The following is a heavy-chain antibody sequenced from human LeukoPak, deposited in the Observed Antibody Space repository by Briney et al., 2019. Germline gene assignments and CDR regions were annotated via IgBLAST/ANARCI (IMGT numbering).Heavy chain of an antibody. CDR3: ARQVPAAYGMDV. CDR2: MNPNSGNT. CDR1: GYTFTSYD. Sequence: GASVKVSCKASGYTFTSYDINWVRQATGQGLEWMGWMNPNSGNTGYAQKFQGRVTMTRNTSISTAYMGLSSLRSEDTAVYYCARQVPAAYGMDVWGQGTTVTVSS. J-gene: IGHJ6*02. D-gene: IGHD2-2*01. V-gene: IGHV1-8*01.